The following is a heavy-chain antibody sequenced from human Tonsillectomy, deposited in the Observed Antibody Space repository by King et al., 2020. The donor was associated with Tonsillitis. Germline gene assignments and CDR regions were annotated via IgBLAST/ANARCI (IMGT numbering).Heavy chain of an antibody. D-gene: IGHD2-15*01. CDR1: GGYITTSSYF. CDR3: ASMVVVQDEEVFDM. J-gene: IGHJ3*02. Sequence: QLQESGPGLVKPSETLSLTCSVSGGYITTSSYFWGWIRQPPGKGLEWIGSIYYSGSTSYSPSLKSRVTVSVDTSKNQFSLTLTSVTAADTAMYYCASMVVVQDEEVFDMWGQGTVVTVSS. V-gene: IGHV4-39*01. CDR2: IYYSGST.